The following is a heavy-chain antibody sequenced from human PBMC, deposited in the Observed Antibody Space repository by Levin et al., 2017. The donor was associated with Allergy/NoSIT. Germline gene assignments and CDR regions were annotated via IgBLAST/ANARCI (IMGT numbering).Heavy chain of an antibody. CDR3: ARQGIAAAGTPPYFDY. CDR1: GGSISSSSYY. Sequence: ASETLSLTCTVSGGSISSSSYYWGWIRQPPGTGLEWIGSIYYSGSTYYNPSLKSRVTISVDTSKNQFSLKLSSVTAADTAVYYCARQGIAAAGTPPYFDYWGQGTLVTVSS. V-gene: IGHV4-39*01. D-gene: IGHD6-13*01. J-gene: IGHJ4*02. CDR2: IYYSGST.